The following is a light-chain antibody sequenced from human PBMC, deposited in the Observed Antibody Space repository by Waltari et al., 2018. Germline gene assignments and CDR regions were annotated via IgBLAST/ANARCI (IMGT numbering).Light chain of an antibody. CDR1: QPINSW. J-gene: IGKJ1*01. Sequence: DIQMTQSPSTLSASIGDRVTITCRASQPINSWLAWYQQKPGKAPNLLIYKASSLQSGVPSRFSGSASGTEFTLTISSLQPDDFATYYCQQYNSYPWTSGQGTKVEIK. CDR2: KAS. V-gene: IGKV1-5*03. CDR3: QQYNSYPWT.